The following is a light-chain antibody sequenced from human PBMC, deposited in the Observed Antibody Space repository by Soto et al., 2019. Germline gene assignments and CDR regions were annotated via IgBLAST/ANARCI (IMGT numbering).Light chain of an antibody. J-gene: IGKJ1*01. V-gene: IGKV4-1*01. Sequence: DIIMTQSPDSLAVSLGERATINCKSSQSVLYTSNNKNYLAWYQQKPGQSPKLLIYWASTRESGVPDRFSGSGSGTDFTLSISGLQAEDVAVYYCQQYYVGPPTFGQGTKVDIK. CDR1: QSVLYTSNNKNY. CDR2: WAS. CDR3: QQYYVGPPT.